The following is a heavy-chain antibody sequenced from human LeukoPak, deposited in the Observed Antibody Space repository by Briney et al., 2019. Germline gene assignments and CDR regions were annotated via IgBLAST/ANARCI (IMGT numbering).Heavy chain of an antibody. Sequence: ASVKVSCKASGYTLTSFSSSWVRQAPGQGLEWMGWISAYNGYTDYAQKLQGRVSMTTDTSTNTAYMELRSLRSDDTAVYYCARGDCSGVSCYLPEYFRHWGQGTLVTVSS. J-gene: IGHJ1*01. D-gene: IGHD2-15*01. CDR2: ISAYNGYT. CDR3: ARGDCSGVSCYLPEYFRH. V-gene: IGHV1-18*01. CDR1: GYTLTSFS.